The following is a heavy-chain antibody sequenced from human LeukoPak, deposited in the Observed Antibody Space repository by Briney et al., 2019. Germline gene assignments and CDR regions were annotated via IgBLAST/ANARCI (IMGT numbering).Heavy chain of an antibody. Sequence: ASVKVSCKASGYSFTGYYIHWVRQALGQGPEWMGRINPKSGDTNYAQKFRGGVTMTRDTSISTAYMEVSRLTSDDTAIYFCARRPPTGDGFDIWGQGTLVTVS. J-gene: IGHJ3*02. V-gene: IGHV1-2*06. CDR3: ARRPPTGDGFDI. CDR2: INPKSGDT. CDR1: GYSFTGYY. D-gene: IGHD1-14*01.